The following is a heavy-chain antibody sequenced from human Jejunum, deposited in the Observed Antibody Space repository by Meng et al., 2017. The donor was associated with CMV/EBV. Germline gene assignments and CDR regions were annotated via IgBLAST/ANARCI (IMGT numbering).Heavy chain of an antibody. CDR2: IIVILGTP. CDR1: GNTFDSNT. Sequence: SCKTSGNTFDSNTIAWVRQAPGQGLEWLGGIIVILGTPNYAQNFQGRVTITTDEAASTTYMEMNNLRSEDTAVYFCARGPSYYDIIYWGPGTLVTVSS. V-gene: IGHV1-69*16. CDR3: ARGPSYYDIIY. D-gene: IGHD3-10*01. J-gene: IGHJ4*02.